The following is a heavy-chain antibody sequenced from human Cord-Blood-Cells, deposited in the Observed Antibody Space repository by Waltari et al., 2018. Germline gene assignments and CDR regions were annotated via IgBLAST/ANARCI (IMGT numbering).Heavy chain of an antibody. CDR2: IYYSANT. D-gene: IGHD2-2*01. J-gene: IGHJ5*02. Sequence: QLQLQESGPGLVKPSETLSLTCTVSGGSISSSSYYWGWIRQPPGKGLEWIGSIYYSANTHYHPAVKRRVHIPVDTYKNQFYQKLISGTAADTAVDYFARHLQVAPSAYNCFDPWGQGTLVTVSS. CDR3: ARHLQVAPSAYNCFDP. V-gene: IGHV4-39*01. CDR1: GGSISSSSYY.